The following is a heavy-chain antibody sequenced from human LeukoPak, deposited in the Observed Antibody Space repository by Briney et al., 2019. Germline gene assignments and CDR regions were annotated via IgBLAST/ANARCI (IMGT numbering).Heavy chain of an antibody. CDR1: GFTFSDYS. D-gene: IGHD3-10*01. J-gene: IGHJ5*02. CDR2: ISWNSGSI. CDR3: AAFTMVRGVMFDP. Sequence: GGSLRLSCAASGFTFSDYSMHWVRQAPGKGLEWVSGISWNSGSIGYADSVKGRFTISRDNAKNSLYLQMNSLRAEDTALYYCAAFTMVRGVMFDPWGQGTLVTVSS. V-gene: IGHV3-9*01.